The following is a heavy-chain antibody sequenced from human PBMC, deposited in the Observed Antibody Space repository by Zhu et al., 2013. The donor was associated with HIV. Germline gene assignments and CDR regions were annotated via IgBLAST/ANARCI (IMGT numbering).Heavy chain of an antibody. D-gene: IGHD2-2*01. CDR3: AIFDIVVVPAAPVY. CDR2: IYHSGST. CDR1: GYSISSGYY. Sequence: QVQLQESGPGLVKSLETLSLTCAVSGYSISSGYYWGWIRQPPGKGLEWIGTIYHSGSTYYNPSLKSRVTISVDTSKNQFSLKLSSVTAADTAVYYCAIFDIVVVPAAPVYWGQGTLVTVSS. V-gene: IGHV4-38-2*01. J-gene: IGHJ4*02.